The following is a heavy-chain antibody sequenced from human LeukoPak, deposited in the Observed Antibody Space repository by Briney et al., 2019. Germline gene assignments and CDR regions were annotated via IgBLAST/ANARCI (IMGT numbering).Heavy chain of an antibody. CDR3: ARELTADQPYGDYPIYYYYGMDV. J-gene: IGHJ6*02. V-gene: IGHV1-18*01. CDR2: ISAYNGNT. CDR1: GYTFTSYG. D-gene: IGHD4-17*01. Sequence: GASVKVSCTASGYTFTSYGISWVRQAPGQGLEWMGWISAYNGNTNYAQKLQGRVTMTTDTSTSTAYMELRSLRSDDTAVYYCARELTADQPYGDYPIYYYYGMDVWGQGTTVTVSS.